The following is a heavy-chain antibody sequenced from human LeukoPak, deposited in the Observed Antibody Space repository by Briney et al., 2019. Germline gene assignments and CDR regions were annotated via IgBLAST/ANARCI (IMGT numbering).Heavy chain of an antibody. CDR3: ARALPGRITMVRGVIYYFDY. CDR2: IYTTGST. CDR1: GGSISSYY. Sequence: SETLSLTCTVSGGSISSYYWSWIRQPAGKGLEWIGRIYTTGSTNYNPSLKSRVTMSVDTSKNQFSLKLSSVTAADTAVYYCARALPGRITMVRGVIYYFDYWGQGTLVTVSS. V-gene: IGHV4-4*07. D-gene: IGHD3-10*01. J-gene: IGHJ4*02.